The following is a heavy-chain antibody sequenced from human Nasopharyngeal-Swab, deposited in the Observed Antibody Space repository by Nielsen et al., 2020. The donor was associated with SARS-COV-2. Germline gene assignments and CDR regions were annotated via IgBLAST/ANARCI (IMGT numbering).Heavy chain of an antibody. CDR3: ARVEAGYSSGGPYYYYGMDV. V-gene: IGHV1-3*01. Sequence: ASVKVSCKASGYTFTSYAIHWLLQAPGHRLEWMGWINAGNGNTKYSQKFQGRVTITRDTSANTAYMELSSLRSEDTAVYYCARVEAGYSSGGPYYYYGMDVWGQGTTVTVSS. CDR2: INAGNGNT. D-gene: IGHD6-19*01. J-gene: IGHJ6*02. CDR1: GYTFTSYA.